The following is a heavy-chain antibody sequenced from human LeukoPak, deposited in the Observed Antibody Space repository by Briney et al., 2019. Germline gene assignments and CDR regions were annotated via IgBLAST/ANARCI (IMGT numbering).Heavy chain of an antibody. CDR2: IWYDGSNK. J-gene: IGHJ4*02. Sequence: GRSLRLSWAASGFTFSSYGMHWVRQAPGKGLEWVAVIWYDGSNKYYADSVKGRFTMSRDNSKNPLYLQMSSLGAEDTAVYYCARGYMYGAYSGPTEFDYWGQGTLVTVSS. D-gene: IGHD4-17*01. V-gene: IGHV3-33*01. CDR1: GFTFSSYG. CDR3: ARGYMYGAYSGPTEFDY.